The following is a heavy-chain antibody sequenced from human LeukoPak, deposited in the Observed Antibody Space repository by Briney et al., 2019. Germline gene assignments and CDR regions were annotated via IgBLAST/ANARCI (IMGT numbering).Heavy chain of an antibody. CDR2: IRSKTDGGTT. J-gene: IGHJ4*01. V-gene: IGHV3-15*01. D-gene: IGHD2-2*01. CDR3: IADVPGASKAFDY. Sequence: GGSLRLSCAASGFTFSNAWMNWVRQAPGEGLEWVGRIRSKTDGGTTDYAAPVKGRFTISRDDSKITLYLQMDSLKTEDTAVYCIADVPGASKAFDYWGQGTLVTVSS. CDR1: GFTFSNAW.